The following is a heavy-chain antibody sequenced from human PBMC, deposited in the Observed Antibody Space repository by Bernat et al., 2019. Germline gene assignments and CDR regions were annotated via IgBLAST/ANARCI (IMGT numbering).Heavy chain of an antibody. CDR3: AGDLIGATDDSAYYYYGMDV. J-gene: IGHJ6*02. Sequence: QVQLVESGGGLVKPGGSLRLSCAASGFTFSDYYMSWIRQAPGKGLEWVSYISSSSSYIYYADSVKGRFTISRDNAKNSLYLQMNSLRAEDTAVYYCAGDLIGATDDSAYYYYGMDVWGQGTTVTVSS. D-gene: IGHD5-12*01. V-gene: IGHV3-11*06. CDR1: GFTFSDYY. CDR2: ISSSSSYI.